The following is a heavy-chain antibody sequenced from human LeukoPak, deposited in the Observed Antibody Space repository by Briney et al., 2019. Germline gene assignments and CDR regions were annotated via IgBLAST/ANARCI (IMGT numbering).Heavy chain of an antibody. CDR3: AKGGEEGGYLDY. J-gene: IGHJ4*02. Sequence: GGSLRLSCAASGFTFSSYAMSRVRQAPGKGLEWVSAISGSGGSTYYADSVKGRYTISRDNSKNTLYLQMNSLRAEDTAVYYCAKGGEEGGYLDYWGQGTLVTVSS. V-gene: IGHV3-23*01. CDR1: GFTFSSYA. CDR2: ISGSGGST. D-gene: IGHD3-16*01.